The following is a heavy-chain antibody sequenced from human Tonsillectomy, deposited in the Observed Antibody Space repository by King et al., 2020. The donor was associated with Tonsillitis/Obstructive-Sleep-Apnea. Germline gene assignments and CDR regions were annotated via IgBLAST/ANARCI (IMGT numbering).Heavy chain of an antibody. D-gene: IGHD4-23*01. Sequence: QLVQSGAEVKKPGASVKVSCKASGYTFTSYYMHWVRQAPGQGLEWMGIINPSDGSTSYPQKFQGRVTMTRDTSTSTVYMELSSLRSEDTAVYYCARDVAMYGGNSEVFDYWGQGTLFTVSS. CDR3: ARDVAMYGGNSEVFDY. CDR2: INPSDGST. CDR1: GYTFTSYY. J-gene: IGHJ4*02. V-gene: IGHV1-46*01.